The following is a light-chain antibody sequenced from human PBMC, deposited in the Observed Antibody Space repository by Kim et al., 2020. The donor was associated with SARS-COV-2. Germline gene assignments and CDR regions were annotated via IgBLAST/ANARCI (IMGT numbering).Light chain of an antibody. CDR3: SSYASSSTWV. CDR2: DVS. V-gene: IGLV2-14*01. Sequence: QSALTQPASVSGSPGQSITISCTGTSSEVGGYNFVSWYQQHPGKAPKFMIFDVSKRPSGVSNRFSGSKSGNTASLTISGLQPEDEADYYCSSYASSSTWVFGGGTQLTVL. J-gene: IGLJ3*02. CDR1: SSEVGGYNF.